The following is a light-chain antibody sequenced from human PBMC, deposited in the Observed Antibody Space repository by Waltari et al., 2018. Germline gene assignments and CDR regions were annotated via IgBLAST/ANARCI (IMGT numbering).Light chain of an antibody. CDR3: VQLHIYPLI. V-gene: IGKV1-17*01. J-gene: IGKJ4*01. CDR1: QGISNE. CDR2: GAS. Sequence: DIQMTQSPSSLSASIGDRVTITCRASQGISNELGWYQQKPGKAPKSLIYGASTLQSGVPSRFSGSGSGTEFTLTITSLQPEDIATYFCVQLHIYPLIFGGGTRVDIK.